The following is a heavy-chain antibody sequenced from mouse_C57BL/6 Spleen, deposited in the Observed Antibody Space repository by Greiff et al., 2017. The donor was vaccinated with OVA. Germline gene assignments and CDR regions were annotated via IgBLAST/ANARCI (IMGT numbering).Heavy chain of an antibody. Sequence: QVQLKQSGTELVKPGASVKLSCKASGYTFTSYWMHWVKQRPGQGLEWIGNINPSNGGTNYNEKFKSKATLTVDKSSSTAYMQLSSLTSEDSAVYYCARTPYYSNPYYYAMDYWGQGTSVTVSS. CDR3: ARTPYYSNPYYYAMDY. D-gene: IGHD2-5*01. V-gene: IGHV1-53*01. J-gene: IGHJ4*01. CDR1: GYTFTSYW. CDR2: INPSNGGT.